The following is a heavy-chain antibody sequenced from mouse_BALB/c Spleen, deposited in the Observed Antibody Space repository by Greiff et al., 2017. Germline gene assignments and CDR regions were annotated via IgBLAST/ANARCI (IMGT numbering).Heavy chain of an antibody. CDR3: ARRGYYRYEDAMDY. V-gene: IGHV5-12-2*01. CDR2: ISNGGGST. CDR1: GFTFSSYT. Sequence: EVQRVESGGGLVQPGGSLKLSCAASGFTFSSYTMSWVRQTPEKRLEWVAYISNGGGSTYYPDTVKGRFTISRDNAKNTLYLQMSSLKSEDTAMYYCARRGYYRYEDAMDYWGQGTSVTVSS. D-gene: IGHD2-14*01. J-gene: IGHJ4*01.